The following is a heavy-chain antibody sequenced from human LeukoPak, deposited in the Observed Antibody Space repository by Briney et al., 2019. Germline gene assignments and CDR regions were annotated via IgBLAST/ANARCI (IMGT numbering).Heavy chain of an antibody. CDR1: GFTFSSYA. CDR2: ISGSGGST. Sequence: GSLRLSCAASGFTFSSYAMSWVRQAPGKGLEWVSAISGSGGSTYYADSVKGRFTISRDNSKNTLYLQMNSLRAEDTAVYYCAKAKYSPYWFDPWGQGTLVTVSS. V-gene: IGHV3-23*01. J-gene: IGHJ5*02. CDR3: AKAKYSPYWFDP. D-gene: IGHD5-12*01.